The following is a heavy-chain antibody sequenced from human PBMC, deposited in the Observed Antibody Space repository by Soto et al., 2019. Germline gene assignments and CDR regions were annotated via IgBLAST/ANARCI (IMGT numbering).Heavy chain of an antibody. CDR2: ISSSSSTI. D-gene: IGHD3-3*01. J-gene: IGHJ6*03. CDR1: GFTFSSYS. Sequence: PGGSLRLSCAASGFTFSSYSMNWVRQAPGKGLEWVSYISSSSSTIYYADSVKGRFTISRDNAKNSLYLQMNSLRAEDTAVYYCAREGGTIFGVVIPIYYYYMDVWGKGTTVTVSS. V-gene: IGHV3-48*01. CDR3: AREGGTIFGVVIPIYYYYMDV.